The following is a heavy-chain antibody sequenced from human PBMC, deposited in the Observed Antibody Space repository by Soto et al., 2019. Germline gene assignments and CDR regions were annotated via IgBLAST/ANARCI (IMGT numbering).Heavy chain of an antibody. J-gene: IGHJ4*02. V-gene: IGHV3-23*01. D-gene: IGHD3-10*01. CDR3: AKERISGSYYSGYFDY. CDR1: GFTFSSYA. CDR2: ISGSGGST. Sequence: GGSLRLSCAASGFTFSSYAMSWVRQAPGKGLEWVSAISGSGGSTYYADSGKGRFTISRDNSKNTLYLQMNSLRAEDTAVYYCAKERISGSYYSGYFDYWGQGTLVTVSS.